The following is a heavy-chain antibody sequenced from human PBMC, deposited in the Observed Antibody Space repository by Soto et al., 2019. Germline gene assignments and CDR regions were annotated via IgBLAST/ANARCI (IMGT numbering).Heavy chain of an antibody. CDR2: LTGSGGST. CDR1: GFTFTKYA. J-gene: IGHJ4*02. Sequence: EVQLLESGGGLAQPGGSLRLSCSASGFTFTKYAMTWVRQAPGKGLEWVSGLTGSGGSTRYGDSVQGRFTISRDNSKNTLYLHMNSLRAEDTAMYYCARVFSYGLIPSFDYWGQGTLVTVSS. D-gene: IGHD5-18*01. V-gene: IGHV3-23*01. CDR3: ARVFSYGLIPSFDY.